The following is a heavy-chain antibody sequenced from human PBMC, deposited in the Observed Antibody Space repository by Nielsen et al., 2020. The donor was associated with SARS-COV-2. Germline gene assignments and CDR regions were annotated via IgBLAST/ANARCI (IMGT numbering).Heavy chain of an antibody. CDR1: GFTFSSYW. CDR3: ARDDFWSGYYSLFLHDY. J-gene: IGHJ4*02. CDR2: IKQDGSEK. V-gene: IGHV3-7*03. Sequence: GGSLRLSCAASGFTFSSYWMSWVRQAPGKGLEWVANIKQDGSEKYYVDSVKGRFTISRDNAKNSLYLQMNSLRAEDTAVYYCARDDFWSGYYSLFLHDYWGQETLVTVSS. D-gene: IGHD3-3*01.